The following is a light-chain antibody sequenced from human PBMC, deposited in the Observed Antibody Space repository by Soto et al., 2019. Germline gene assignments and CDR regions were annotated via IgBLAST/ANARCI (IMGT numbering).Light chain of an antibody. J-gene: IGKJ1*01. CDR2: GAS. V-gene: IGKV3-15*01. CDR1: QSVSNN. CDR3: QQYNNWWT. Sequence: EIVMTQSPATLSVSPGERATLSCRASQSVSNNLAWYQKKPGQAPRLLIYGASTRATGIPARFSVSGSGTEFTLTISSLQSEDFAVYYCQQYNNWWTFGQGTKVEIK.